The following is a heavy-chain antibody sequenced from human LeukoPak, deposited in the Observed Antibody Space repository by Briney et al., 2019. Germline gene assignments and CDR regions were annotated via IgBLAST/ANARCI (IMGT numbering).Heavy chain of an antibody. CDR1: GFTFSSYA. J-gene: IGHJ4*02. V-gene: IGHV3-23*01. CDR2: ISGSGGST. CDR3: AKGSSGWYRTSPFDY. D-gene: IGHD6-19*01. Sequence: GGSLRLSCAASGFTFSSYAMGWVRQAPGKGLEWVSAISGSGGSTYYADSVKGRFTISRDNSKNTLYLQMNSLRAEDTAVYYCAKGSSGWYRTSPFDYWGQGTLVTVSS.